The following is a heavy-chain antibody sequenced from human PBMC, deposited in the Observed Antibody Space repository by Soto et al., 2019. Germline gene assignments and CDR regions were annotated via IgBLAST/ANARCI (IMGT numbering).Heavy chain of an antibody. CDR3: ARGSLGYGDYLNWFDP. D-gene: IGHD4-17*01. Sequence: QVQLVQSGAEVKKPGASVKVSCKASGYTFTSYDINWARQATGQGLEWMGWMNPNSGNTGYAQKFQGRVTMTRNTSISTAYMELSSLRSEDTAVYYCARGSLGYGDYLNWFDPWGQGTLVTVSS. J-gene: IGHJ5*02. V-gene: IGHV1-8*01. CDR2: MNPNSGNT. CDR1: GYTFTSYD.